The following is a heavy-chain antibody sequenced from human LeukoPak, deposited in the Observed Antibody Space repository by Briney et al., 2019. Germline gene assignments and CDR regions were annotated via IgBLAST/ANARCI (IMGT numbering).Heavy chain of an antibody. Sequence: PGGSLRLSCAASGFTFSSYAMNWVRQAPGEGLEWVSAISGGGGTTYYADSVKGRFTISRDNSKNTLFLQMNSLRAEDTAVYYCAKDREGLSSGYDLEYFDYWGQGTLVAVSS. CDR2: ISGGGGTT. V-gene: IGHV3-23*01. CDR3: AKDREGLSSGYDLEYFDY. D-gene: IGHD5-12*01. J-gene: IGHJ4*02. CDR1: GFTFSSYA.